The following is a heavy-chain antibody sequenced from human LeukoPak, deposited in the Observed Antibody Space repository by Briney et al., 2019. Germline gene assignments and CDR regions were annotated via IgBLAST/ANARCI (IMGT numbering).Heavy chain of an antibody. CDR2: IIPILGIA. V-gene: IGHV1-69*04. J-gene: IGHJ6*02. Sequence: SVKVSCKASGGTFSSYAISWVRQAPGQGLEWMGRIIPILGIANYAQKFQGRVTITADKSTSTAYMELSSLRSEDTAVYYCARDGGWNDTYYYYGMDVWGQGTTVTVSS. CDR1: GGTFSSYA. D-gene: IGHD1-1*01. CDR3: ARDGGWNDTYYYYGMDV.